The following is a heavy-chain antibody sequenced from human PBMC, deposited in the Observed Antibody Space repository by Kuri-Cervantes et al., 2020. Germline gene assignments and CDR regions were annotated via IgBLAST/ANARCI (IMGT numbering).Heavy chain of an antibody. J-gene: IGHJ4*02. CDR1: GFSFSSYG. CDR3: ARDDSRGWWFEY. V-gene: IGHV3-48*02. CDR2: IGSNRDSI. Sequence: GESLKISYAASGFSFSSYGMSWVRRAPGKGLEWLSYIGSNRDSIYYADSVKGRFTISRDNAENSLYLQMNSLRDEDTAVYYCARDDSRGWWFEYWVQGTLVTVSS. D-gene: IGHD6-19*01.